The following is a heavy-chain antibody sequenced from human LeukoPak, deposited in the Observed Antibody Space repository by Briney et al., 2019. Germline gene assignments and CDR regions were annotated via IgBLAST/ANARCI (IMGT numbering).Heavy chain of an antibody. V-gene: IGHV3-23*01. CDR3: AHSRSGWPTDAFDI. Sequence: GGSLRLSCAASGFTFSSYGMSWVRQAPGKGLEWVSAISGSGGSTYYADSVKGRFTTSRDNSKNTLYLQMNSLRAEDTAVYYCAHSRSGWPTDAFDIWGQGTMVTVSS. CDR2: ISGSGGST. CDR1: GFTFSSYG. D-gene: IGHD6-19*01. J-gene: IGHJ3*02.